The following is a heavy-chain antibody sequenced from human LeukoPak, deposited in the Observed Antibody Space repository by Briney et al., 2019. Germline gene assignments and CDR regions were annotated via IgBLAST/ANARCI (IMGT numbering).Heavy chain of an antibody. J-gene: IGHJ4*02. CDR3: ARDRRTGRLGELSLDPCFDY. Sequence: GGSLRLACAASGFTVSSNYMSWVRQAPGKGLEWVSVIYSGGSTYYADSVKGRFTISRDNSKNTLYLQMNSLRAEDTAVYYCARDRRTGRLGELSLDPCFDYWGQGTRVTVSS. CDR1: GFTVSSNY. CDR2: IYSGGST. V-gene: IGHV3-53*01. D-gene: IGHD3-16*02.